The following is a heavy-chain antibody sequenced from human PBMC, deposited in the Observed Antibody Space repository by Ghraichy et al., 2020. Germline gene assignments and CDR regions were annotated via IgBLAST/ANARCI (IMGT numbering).Heavy chain of an antibody. CDR3: ARDNYNPTYYDFWSGYYSNYYGMDV. CDR2: IYYSGST. CDR1: GGSISSYY. D-gene: IGHD3-3*01. V-gene: IGHV4-59*01. Sequence: SETLSLTCTVSGGSISSYYWSWIRQPPGKGLEWIGYIYYSGSTNYNPSLKSRVTISVDTSKNQFSLKLSSVTAADTAVYYCARDNYNPTYYDFWSGYYSNYYGMDVWGQGTTVTVSS. J-gene: IGHJ6*02.